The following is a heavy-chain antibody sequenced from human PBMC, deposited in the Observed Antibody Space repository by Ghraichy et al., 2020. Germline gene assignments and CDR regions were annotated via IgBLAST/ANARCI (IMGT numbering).Heavy chain of an antibody. CDR3: ASSYHESLGHYDFWSGYPPIDC. D-gene: IGHD3-3*01. V-gene: IGHV4-61*01. CDR1: GGSVSSGSYY. Sequence: SETLSLTCTVSGGSVSSGSYYWSWIRQPPGKGLEWIGYIYYSGSTNYNPSLKSRVTLSVDTSKNQFSLKLSSVTSADTAVYYCASSYHESLGHYDFWSGYPPIDCWSQGTLVTVYS. CDR2: IYYSGST. J-gene: IGHJ4*02.